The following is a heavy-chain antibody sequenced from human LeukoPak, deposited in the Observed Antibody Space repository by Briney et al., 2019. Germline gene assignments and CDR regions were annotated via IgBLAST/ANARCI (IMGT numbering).Heavy chain of an antibody. D-gene: IGHD4-17*01. CDR1: GYSLTNYY. CDR3: AREGRTDYGASRSFDI. CDR2: INPSGGT. J-gene: IGHJ3*02. Sequence: ASVKVSCKASGYSLTNYYMHWVRHVPGQGPEWLGLINPSGGTKYAQKFQDRVTMTRDTSTSTTYMELSSLTSEDRAVYYCAREGRTDYGASRSFDIWGQGTMVTVSS. V-gene: IGHV1-46*01.